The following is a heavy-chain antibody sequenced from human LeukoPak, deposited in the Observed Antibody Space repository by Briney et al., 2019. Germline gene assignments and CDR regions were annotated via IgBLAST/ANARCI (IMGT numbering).Heavy chain of an antibody. D-gene: IGHD2/OR15-2a*01. V-gene: IGHV1-2*02. CDR3: AREGNGLLSKDFDY. J-gene: IGHJ4*02. Sequence: ASVKVSCKSSGFTFTDYYIHWVRQAPGQGHEWMGYIGPHSSATSSPQEFQGRVTMTRDTSMSTAYMELTRLTSDDTAVYYCAREGNGLLSKDFDYWGQGTLVTVSS. CDR1: GFTFTDYY. CDR2: IGPHSSAT.